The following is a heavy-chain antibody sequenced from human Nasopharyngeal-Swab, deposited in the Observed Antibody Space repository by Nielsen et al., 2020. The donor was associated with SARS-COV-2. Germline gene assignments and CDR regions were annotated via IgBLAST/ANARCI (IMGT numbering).Heavy chain of an antibody. D-gene: IGHD3-10*01. CDR3: ARGLEDLGGDY. CDR2: ISSSGITI. V-gene: IGHV3-11*01. J-gene: IGHJ4*02. CDR1: GFTLSDYY. Sequence: GESLKISCAASGFTLSDYYMAWIRQAPGKGLEWLSYISSSGITIYYADSVKGRFTISRDNAKNSLFLQMNSLRAEDMAVYFCARGLEDLGGDYWGQGTLVTVSS.